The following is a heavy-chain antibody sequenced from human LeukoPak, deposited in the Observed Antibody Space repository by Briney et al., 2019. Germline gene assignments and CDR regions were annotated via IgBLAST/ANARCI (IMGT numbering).Heavy chain of an antibody. J-gene: IGHJ3*02. CDR1: GGSISSYY. V-gene: IGHV4-59*01. Sequence: SETLSLTCTVSGGSISSYYWSWIRQPPGKGLEWIGYIYYSGSTNYNPSLKRRVTISVDTSKNQFSLKLSSVTAADTAVYYCARDLIAGYCSSTSCYDDAFDIWGQGTMVTVSS. CDR3: ARDLIAGYCSSTSCYDDAFDI. CDR2: IYYSGST. D-gene: IGHD2-2*01.